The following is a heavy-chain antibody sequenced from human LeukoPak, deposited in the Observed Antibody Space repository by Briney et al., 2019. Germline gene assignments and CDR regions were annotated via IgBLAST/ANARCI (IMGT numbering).Heavy chain of an antibody. CDR2: IFYSGST. Sequence: SETLSLTCTVSGDSISGSSYYWGWIRQPPGKGLEWIGSIFYSGSTYYNPSLKSRVTMSVDTSKKQFSLKLSSVTAADTAVYYCARGSADWFDPWGQGTLVTVYS. V-gene: IGHV4-39*01. J-gene: IGHJ5*02. D-gene: IGHD6-19*01. CDR3: ARGSADWFDP. CDR1: GDSISGSSYY.